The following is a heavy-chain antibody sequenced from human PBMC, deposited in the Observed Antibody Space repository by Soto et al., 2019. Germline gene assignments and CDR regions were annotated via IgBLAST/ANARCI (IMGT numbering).Heavy chain of an antibody. CDR2: INHSGST. J-gene: IGHJ4*02. D-gene: IGHD3-22*01. CDR1: GGSFSGYY. Sequence: SETLSLTCAVYGGSFSGYYWSWIRQPPGKGLEWIGEINHSGSTNYNPSLKSRVTISVDTSKNQFSLKLSSVTAADTAVYYCASVYYYYDSSGYYHYWGQGTLVTVSS. CDR3: ASVYYYYDSSGYYHY. V-gene: IGHV4-34*01.